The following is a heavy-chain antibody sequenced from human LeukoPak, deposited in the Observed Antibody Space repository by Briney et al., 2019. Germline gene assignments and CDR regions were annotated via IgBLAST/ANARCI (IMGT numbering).Heavy chain of an antibody. CDR3: ALNSTGYYYDY. D-gene: IGHD3-22*01. V-gene: IGHV3-43D*04. CDR1: GFTFDDYA. CDR2: IRWDGGST. J-gene: IGHJ4*02. Sequence: GGSLRLSCAASGFTFDDYAMHWVRQAPGKGLGWVSLIRWDGGSTYYADSVKGRFIISRDNSKNSLYLQMNSLRPEDTALCYCALNSTGYYYDYWGQGTLVTVSS.